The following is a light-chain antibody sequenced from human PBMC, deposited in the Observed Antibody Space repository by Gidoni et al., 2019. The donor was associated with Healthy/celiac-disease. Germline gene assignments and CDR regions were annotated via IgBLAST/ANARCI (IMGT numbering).Light chain of an antibody. CDR3: QQRSNWPMYT. V-gene: IGKV3-11*01. J-gene: IGKJ2*01. Sequence: EIVLTQSPATLSLSPGARATLSCRASQSVSSYLAWYQQKPGQAPRLLIYDASNRATGIPARFSGSGSGTDFTLTISSLEPEDFAVYYCQQRSNWPMYTFXQXTKLEIK. CDR2: DAS. CDR1: QSVSSY.